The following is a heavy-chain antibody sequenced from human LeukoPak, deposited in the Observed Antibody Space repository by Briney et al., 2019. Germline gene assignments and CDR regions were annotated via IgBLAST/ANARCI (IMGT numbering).Heavy chain of an antibody. CDR2: IYYSGST. CDR1: GGSISSYY. V-gene: IGHV4-59*01. J-gene: IGHJ4*02. CDR3: ARVDQGFRVY. Sequence: SETLSLTCTVSGGSISSYYWSWIRQPPGKGLEWIGYIYYSGSTNYNPSLKSRVTISVDTSKNQFSLKLSSVTAADTAVYYCARVDQGFRVYWGQGTLVTVSS.